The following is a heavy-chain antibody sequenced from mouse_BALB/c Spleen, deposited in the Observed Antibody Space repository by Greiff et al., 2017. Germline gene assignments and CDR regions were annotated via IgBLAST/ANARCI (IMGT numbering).Heavy chain of an antibody. CDR1: GFSLTGYG. J-gene: IGHJ4*01. D-gene: IGHD2-14*01. V-gene: IGHV2-6-7*01. CDR2: IWGDGST. Sequence: QVQLKESGPGLVAPSQSLSITCTVSGFSLTGYGVNWVRQPPGKGLEWLGMIWGDGSTDDNSALKSRLSISKDNSKSQVFLKMNSLQTDDTARYYWARDGDRYDDYSMDYWGQGTSVTVSS. CDR3: ARDGDRYDDYSMDY.